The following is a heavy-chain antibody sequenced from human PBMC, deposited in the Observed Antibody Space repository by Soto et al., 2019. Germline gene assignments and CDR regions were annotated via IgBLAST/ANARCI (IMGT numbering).Heavy chain of an antibody. J-gene: IGHJ4*02. CDR3: AKGVRQWLVTSDFNY. V-gene: IGHV3-30*18. Sequence: VQLVESGGGVVQPGRSLRLSCAASGFTFRDYAMHWVRQAPGKGLEWVAVVSHDCRNTHYADSVKGRFTISRDSSKNTVSLEMTSLRAEDTAVYYFAKGVRQWLVTSDFNYWGQGALVTVSS. CDR2: VSHDCRNT. D-gene: IGHD6-19*01. CDR1: GFTFRDYA.